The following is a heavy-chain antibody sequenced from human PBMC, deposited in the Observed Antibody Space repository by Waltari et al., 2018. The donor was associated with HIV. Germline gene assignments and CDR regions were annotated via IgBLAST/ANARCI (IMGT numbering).Heavy chain of an antibody. J-gene: IGHJ3*02. CDR3: ARDEAEMATLTAFDI. CDR2: ISSGSVYI. D-gene: IGHD5-12*01. V-gene: IGHV3-21*01. CDR1: RFTFSSYS. Sequence: EVQLVDSGGGRVKPGGSLRLHRPASRFTFSSYSMHWVRQAPGKGLECVSSISSGSVYIYYADSVKGRFTISRDNAKNSLYLQMNSLRAEDTAVYYCARDEAEMATLTAFDIWGQGTMVTVSS.